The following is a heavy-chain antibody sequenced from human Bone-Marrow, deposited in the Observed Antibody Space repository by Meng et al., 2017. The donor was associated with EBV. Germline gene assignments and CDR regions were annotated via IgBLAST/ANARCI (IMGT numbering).Heavy chain of an antibody. D-gene: IGHD5-18*01. CDR1: GYIFTGYY. Sequence: VQRGEVGGEEKEAGASLKVSCKASGYIFTGYYIHWVRQAPGQGLEWVGWINPNSGGTNYAEKFQGRVTMTRDTSITTAFMELSSLRSEDTAVYYCASATNTAMVPTLTYWGQGTLVTVSS. J-gene: IGHJ4*02. V-gene: IGHV1-2*02. CDR2: INPNSGGT. CDR3: ASATNTAMVPTLTY.